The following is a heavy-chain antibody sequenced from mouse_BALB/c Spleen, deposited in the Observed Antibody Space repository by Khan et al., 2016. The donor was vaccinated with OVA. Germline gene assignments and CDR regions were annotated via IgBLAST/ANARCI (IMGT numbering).Heavy chain of an antibody. V-gene: IGHV2-9*02. J-gene: IGHJ3*01. CDR3: ARAFYNGAWFAY. D-gene: IGHD1-3*01. CDR2: IWAGGST. CDR1: GFSLSNYG. Sequence: QVQLKESGPGLVAPSQTLSITCTVSGFSLSNYGVHWVRQPPGKGLEWLGVIWAGGSTNHNSALMSRLSISKDDSTSHVFLKMNSLQTDDTAMYYCARAFYNGAWFAYWGQGTLVTVSA.